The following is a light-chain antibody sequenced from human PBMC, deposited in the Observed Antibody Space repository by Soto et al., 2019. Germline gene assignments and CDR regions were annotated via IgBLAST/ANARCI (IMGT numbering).Light chain of an antibody. CDR1: QGISNF. V-gene: IGKV1-27*01. J-gene: IGKJ4*01. CDR2: GTS. CDR3: QKYNNAPLT. Sequence: DIQMTQSPSSLSASVGDRVTITCRASQGISNFLAWYQQKPGKVPKLLIYGTSTLQSGVPSRFSGSTSGTDFTLTISSLQPEDVAPYYCQKYNNAPLTFGGGTKVEIK.